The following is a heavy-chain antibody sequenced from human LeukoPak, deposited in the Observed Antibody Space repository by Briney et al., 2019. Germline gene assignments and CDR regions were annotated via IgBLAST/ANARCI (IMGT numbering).Heavy chain of an antibody. J-gene: IGHJ4*02. CDR3: ASGYSSSWFDY. CDR1: GFTFSSYA. CDR2: ISYDGSNK. D-gene: IGHD6-13*01. Sequence: GRSLRLSCAASGFTFSSYAMHWVRQAPGKGLEWVAVISYDGSNKYYADSVKGRFTISRDNSKNTLDLQMNSLRAEDTAMYYCASGYSSSWFDYWGQGTLVTVSS. V-gene: IGHV3-30-3*01.